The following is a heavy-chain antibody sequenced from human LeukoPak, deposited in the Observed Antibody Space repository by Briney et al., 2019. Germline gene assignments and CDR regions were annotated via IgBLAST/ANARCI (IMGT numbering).Heavy chain of an antibody. J-gene: IGHJ4*02. CDR3: ARGPGEGGSSGYYYGKPEDPAEYYFDY. CDR1: GYTFTSYY. Sequence: ASVKVSCKASGYTFTSYYMHWVRQAPGQGLEWMGVINPSGGRTSYAQKFQGRVTMTRDMSTSTVYMELSSLRSEDTAVYYCARGPGEGGSSGYYYGKPEDPAEYYFDYWGQGTLVTVSS. CDR2: INPSGGRT. V-gene: IGHV1-46*01. D-gene: IGHD3-22*01.